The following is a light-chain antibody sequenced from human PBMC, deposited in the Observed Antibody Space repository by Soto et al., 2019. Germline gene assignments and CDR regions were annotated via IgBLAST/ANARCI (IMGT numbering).Light chain of an antibody. Sequence: DIQMTQSPSSLSASVGDRVTISCRSSQSIRTNLSRYQQKPGKAPRCLIYGATGLQSGVPSGLSGSGSGTDFTLTISSLPPEDFGAYYCQQSYSRTFGQGTKVDVK. J-gene: IGKJ1*01. V-gene: IGKV1-39*01. CDR1: QSIRTN. CDR3: QQSYSRT. CDR2: GAT.